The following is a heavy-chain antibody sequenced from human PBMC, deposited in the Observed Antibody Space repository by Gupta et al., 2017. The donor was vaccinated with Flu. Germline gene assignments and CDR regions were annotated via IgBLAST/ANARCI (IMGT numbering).Heavy chain of an antibody. D-gene: IGHD5-12*01. CDR1: EIDFSSHA. Sequence: EVQLVESGGGLVQPGGSLRLSCAASEIDFSSHAMHWVRQAPGKGLEFVSAISSNGDSTYYANSVRGRFTISRDNSKNTLYLHLGSLRADDMAVYYCARDTGGYDFDGLDVWGQGATVTVSS. CDR3: ARDTGGYDFDGLDV. J-gene: IGHJ6*02. V-gene: IGHV3-64*01. CDR2: ISSNGDST.